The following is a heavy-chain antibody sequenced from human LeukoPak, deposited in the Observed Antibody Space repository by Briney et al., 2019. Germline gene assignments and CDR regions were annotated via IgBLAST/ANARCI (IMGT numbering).Heavy chain of an antibody. CDR2: IYYSGST. V-gene: IGHV4-59*01. CDR1: GGPISSYY. J-gene: IGHJ4*02. D-gene: IGHD3-9*01. CDR3: ARDNYFGYFDY. Sequence: PSETLSLTCTVSGGPISSYYWSWIRQPPGKGLEWIGYIYYSGSTNYNPSLKSRVTISVDTSKNQFSLKLSSVTAADTAVYYCARDNYFGYFDYWGQGTLVTVSS.